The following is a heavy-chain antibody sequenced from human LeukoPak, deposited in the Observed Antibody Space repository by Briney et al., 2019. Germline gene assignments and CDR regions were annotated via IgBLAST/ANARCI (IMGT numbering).Heavy chain of an antibody. V-gene: IGHV1-8*01. CDR1: GYTFTSYD. D-gene: IGHD2-2*01. Sequence: GASVKVSCKASGYTFTSYDINWVRQATGQGLEWMGWMNPNSGNTGYAQKFQGRVTMTRNTSISTAYMELSSLRSEDTAVYYCARPPNCSSTSCYGYYYGMDVCGQGTTVTVSS. CDR3: ARPPNCSSTSCYGYYYGMDV. J-gene: IGHJ6*02. CDR2: MNPNSGNT.